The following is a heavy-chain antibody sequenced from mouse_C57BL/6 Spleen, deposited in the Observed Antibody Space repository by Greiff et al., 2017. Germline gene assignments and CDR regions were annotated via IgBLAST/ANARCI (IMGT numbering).Heavy chain of an antibody. CDR3: ARHPGLIPWYFDV. CDR1: GFTFSDYY. V-gene: IGHV5-12*01. CDR2: ISNGGGST. D-gene: IGHD6-5*01. J-gene: IGHJ1*03. Sequence: EVQGVESGGGLVQPGGSLKLSCAASGFTFSDYYMYWVRQTPEKRLEWVAYISNGGGSTYYPDTVKGRFTISRDNAKNTLYLQMSRLKSEDTAMYYCARHPGLIPWYFDVWGTGTTVTVSS.